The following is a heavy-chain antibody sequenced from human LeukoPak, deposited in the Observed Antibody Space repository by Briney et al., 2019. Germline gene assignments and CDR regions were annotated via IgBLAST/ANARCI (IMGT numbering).Heavy chain of an antibody. CDR3: AGRELHDYGGNWFDP. CDR2: IYYSGST. Sequence: SETLSLTCTVSGGSISSSSYYWGWIRQPPGKGLGWIGSIYYSGSTYYNPSLKSRVTISVDTSKNQFSLKLSSVTAADTAVYYCAGRELHDYGGNWFDPWGQGTLVTVSS. CDR1: GGSISSSSYY. D-gene: IGHD4-23*01. J-gene: IGHJ5*02. V-gene: IGHV4-39*07.